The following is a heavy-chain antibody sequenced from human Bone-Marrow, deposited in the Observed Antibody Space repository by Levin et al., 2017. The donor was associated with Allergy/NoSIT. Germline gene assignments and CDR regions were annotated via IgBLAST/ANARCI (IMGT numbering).Heavy chain of an antibody. D-gene: IGHD3-3*01. CDR3: ARGVGARLLLTIFGGDWFDP. Sequence: SETLSLTCAVYGGSFSGYYWSWIRQPPGKGLEWIGEINHSGSTNYNPSLKSRVTISVDTSKNQFSLKLSSVTAADTAVYYCARGVGARLLLTIFGGDWFDPWGQGTLVTVSS. J-gene: IGHJ5*02. CDR2: INHSGST. CDR1: GGSFSGYY. V-gene: IGHV4-34*01.